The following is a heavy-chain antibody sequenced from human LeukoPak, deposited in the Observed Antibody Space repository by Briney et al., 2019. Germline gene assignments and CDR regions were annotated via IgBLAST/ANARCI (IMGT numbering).Heavy chain of an antibody. Sequence: GRSLRLSCAASGFTFRSFDMYWVRQAPGKGLEWVALIYNDGGLENYLESVRGRFTISRDNSKNTLYLQMNSLRAEDTAVYYCAKGHYVGNSEFLDNWGQGTLVTVSS. D-gene: IGHD4-23*01. CDR2: IYNDGGLE. V-gene: IGHV3-33*06. CDR3: AKGHYVGNSEFLDN. J-gene: IGHJ4*02. CDR1: GFTFRSFD.